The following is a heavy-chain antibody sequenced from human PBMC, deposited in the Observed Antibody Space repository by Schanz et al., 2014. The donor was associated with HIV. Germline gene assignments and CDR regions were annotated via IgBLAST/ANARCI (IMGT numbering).Heavy chain of an antibody. V-gene: IGHV3-23*01. CDR3: ARRSTPGGYYGMDV. J-gene: IGHJ6*02. Sequence: EVQLLESGGGVVQPGGSLRLSCVGSGFAMSWVRQAPGKGLEWVSSVLDTGHTYYADSVKGRFTISRDNSKNTLYLQMNSLRAEDTAVYYCARRSTPGGYYGMDVWGQGTTVTVSS. CDR1: GFA. CDR2: VLDTGHT. D-gene: IGHD2-15*01.